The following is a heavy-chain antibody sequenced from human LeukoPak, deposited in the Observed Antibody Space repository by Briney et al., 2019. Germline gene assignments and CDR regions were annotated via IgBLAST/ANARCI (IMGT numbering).Heavy chain of an antibody. V-gene: IGHV3-48*03. J-gene: IGHJ4*02. Sequence: PGGSLRLSCAASGFTFSRFEMNWVRQAPGKGLEWVSYIASSGGLIYYADSVKGRFTISGDNAGNSLCLQMNSLRAEDTAVYYCARGNPIDHWGQGTLVTVSS. CDR3: ARGNPIDH. D-gene: IGHD1-14*01. CDR2: IASSGGLI. CDR1: GFTFSRFE.